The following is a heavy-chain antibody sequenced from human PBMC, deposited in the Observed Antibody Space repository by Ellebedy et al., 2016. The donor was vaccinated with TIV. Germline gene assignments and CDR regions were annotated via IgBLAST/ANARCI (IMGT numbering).Heavy chain of an antibody. CDR2: ISSSGIYI. Sequence: PGGSLRLSCAASGFTFSSYSMNWVRQAPGKGLEWVSYISSSGIYIYYAESVKGRFTISRDNAKNSLYLQMNSLRAEDTAVYYCARDLVVVPPAIVSDYYYGMDVWGHGTTVTVSS. CDR1: GFTFSSYS. D-gene: IGHD2-2*01. CDR3: ARDLVVVPPAIVSDYYYGMDV. J-gene: IGHJ6*02. V-gene: IGHV3-21*01.